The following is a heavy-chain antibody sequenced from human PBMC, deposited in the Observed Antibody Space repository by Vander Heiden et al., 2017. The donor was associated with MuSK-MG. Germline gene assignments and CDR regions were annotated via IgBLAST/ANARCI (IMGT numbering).Heavy chain of an antibody. CDR3: ARLDYCSSTSCYNKEYYFDY. Sequence: EVQLVESGGGLIQPGGSLRLSCAASGFTVSSNYMSWVRQAPGKGLEWVSVIYSGGSTYYADSVKGRFTISRDNSKNTLYLQMNSMRAEETAVYYCARLDYCSSTSCYNKEYYFDYWGQGTMVTVSS. CDR1: GFTVSSNY. D-gene: IGHD2-2*02. J-gene: IGHJ4*02. CDR2: IYSGGST. V-gene: IGHV3-53*01.